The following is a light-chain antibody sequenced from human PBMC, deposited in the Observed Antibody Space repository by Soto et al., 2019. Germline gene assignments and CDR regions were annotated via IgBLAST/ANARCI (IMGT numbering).Light chain of an antibody. CDR3: MQGTHWPWT. V-gene: IGKV2-30*02. CDR2: EVS. Sequence: DVVMTQSPLSLLVTLGQPASISCRSSQSLKHSDGNTYLNWFQQRPGQSPRRLIYEVSDRDSGVPDRFSGSGSGTDFTLKISRVEAEDVGVYYCMQGTHWPWTCGQGTEGEVK. J-gene: IGKJ1*01. CDR1: QSLKHSDGNTY.